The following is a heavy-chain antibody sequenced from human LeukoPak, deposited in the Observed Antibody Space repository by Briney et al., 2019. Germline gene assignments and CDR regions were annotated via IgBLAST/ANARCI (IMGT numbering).Heavy chain of an antibody. CDR2: IKQDGSEE. J-gene: IGHJ5*02. V-gene: IGHV3-7*01. CDR3: ARETYYYDSSGYPGTNCFDP. Sequence: GGSLRLSCATSGFSFSNHWMSWLRQAPGKGLEWVANIKQDGSEEYYVDSVKGRFTISRDNAKNSLYLQMNSLRAEDTAVYYCARETYYYDSSGYPGTNCFDPWGQGTLVTVSS. CDR1: GFSFSNHW. D-gene: IGHD3-22*01.